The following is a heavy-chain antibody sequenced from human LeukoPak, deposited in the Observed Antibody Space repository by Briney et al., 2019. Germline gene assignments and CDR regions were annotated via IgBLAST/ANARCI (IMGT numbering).Heavy chain of an antibody. CDR2: INQDGSEK. Sequence: GGSLRLSCAASGFTFSTYWMSWVRQSPGKGLEWVANINQDGSEKNYVDSVKGRFTILRGNAKNSLSLQMNSLGAEDTAVYYCARRTVVAREDYWGQGTLVTVSS. V-gene: IGHV3-7*01. CDR1: GFTFSTYW. D-gene: IGHD4-23*01. J-gene: IGHJ4*02. CDR3: ARRTVVAREDY.